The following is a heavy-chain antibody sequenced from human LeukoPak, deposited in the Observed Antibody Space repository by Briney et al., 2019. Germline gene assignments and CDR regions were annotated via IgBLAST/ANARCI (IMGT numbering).Heavy chain of an antibody. Sequence: SETLSLTCTVSGGSISSSSYYWGWLRQPPGKGLEWIGSIYYSGSTYYNPSLKSRVTISVDTSKNQFSLKLSSVTAADTAVYYCARIPRFGVVNACWGQGTLVTVSS. V-gene: IGHV4-39*01. J-gene: IGHJ4*02. CDR3: ARIPRFGVVNAC. CDR1: GGSISSSSYY. CDR2: IYYSGST. D-gene: IGHD3-3*01.